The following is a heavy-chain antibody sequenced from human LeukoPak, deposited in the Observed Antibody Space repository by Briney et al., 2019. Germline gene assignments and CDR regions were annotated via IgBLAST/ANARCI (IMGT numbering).Heavy chain of an antibody. CDR3: ARDKARDQYYDILTGYAYNWSDP. V-gene: IGHV1-18*01. Sequence: ASVNVSCKASGYTFTSYGISWVRQAPGQGLEWMGWISAYNGNTNYAQKLQGRVTMTTDTSTSTAYMELRSLRSDDTAVYYCARDKARDQYYDILTGYAYNWSDPWGQGTLVTVSS. J-gene: IGHJ5*02. CDR1: GYTFTSYG. CDR2: ISAYNGNT. D-gene: IGHD3-9*01.